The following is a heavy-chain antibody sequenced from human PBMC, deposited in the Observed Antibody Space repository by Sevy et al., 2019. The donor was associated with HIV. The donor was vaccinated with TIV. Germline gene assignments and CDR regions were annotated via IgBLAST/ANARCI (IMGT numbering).Heavy chain of an antibody. CDR3: AKVSAGTSFDS. V-gene: IGHV3-9*01. J-gene: IGHJ4*02. CDR2: ITWNRGSI. Sequence: GGALRLSCAASGFTFDEYALHWVRQAPGKGLEWVSGITWNRGSIGYADSVKGRFTISRDNAKNSLYLQMNSLKPEDTALYYCAKVSAGTSFDSWGLGTLVTVSS. D-gene: IGHD1-7*01. CDR1: GFTFDEYA.